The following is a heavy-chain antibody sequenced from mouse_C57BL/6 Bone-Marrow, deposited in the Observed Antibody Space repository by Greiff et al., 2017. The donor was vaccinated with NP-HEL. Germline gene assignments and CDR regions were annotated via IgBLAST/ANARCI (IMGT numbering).Heavy chain of an antibody. Sequence: QVQLQQPGAELVMPGASVKLSCKASGYTFTSYWMHWVKQRPGQGLEWIGEIDPSDSYTNYNQKFKGKSTLTVDKSSSTAYMQLSSLTSEDSAVYYCARGGYGLAYWGQGTLSLSLQ. J-gene: IGHJ3*01. D-gene: IGHD2-10*02. CDR2: IDPSDSYT. CDR3: ARGGYGLAY. CDR1: GYTFTSYW. V-gene: IGHV1-69*01.